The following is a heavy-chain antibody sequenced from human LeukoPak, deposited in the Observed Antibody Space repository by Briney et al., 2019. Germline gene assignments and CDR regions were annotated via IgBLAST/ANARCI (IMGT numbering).Heavy chain of an antibody. CDR3: VAAYYLDY. CDR1: GFTFSSYG. V-gene: IGHV3-30*02. D-gene: IGHD6-13*01. CDR2: IWFDGRNK. Sequence: GSLRLSCAASGFTFSSYGMHWVRQAPGKGLEWVAFIWFDGRNKYYEDSVKGRFTISRGNSKKTLYLQMNSLSADDTAVYYCVAAYYLDYWGQGTLVTVSS. J-gene: IGHJ4*02.